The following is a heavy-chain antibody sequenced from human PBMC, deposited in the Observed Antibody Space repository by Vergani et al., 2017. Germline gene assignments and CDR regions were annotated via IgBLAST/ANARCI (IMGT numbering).Heavy chain of an antibody. J-gene: IGHJ4*02. CDR1: GFTVSSNY. CDR2: IYSGGST. CDR3: ARWMYGDYVFDY. Sequence: EVQLVESGGGLVKPGGSLRLSCAASGFTVSSNYMSWVRQAPGKGLEWVSVIYSGGSTYYADSVKGRFTISRDNSKNTLYLQMNSLRAEDTAVYYCARWMYGDYVFDYWGQGTLVTVSS. V-gene: IGHV3-53*01. D-gene: IGHD4-17*01.